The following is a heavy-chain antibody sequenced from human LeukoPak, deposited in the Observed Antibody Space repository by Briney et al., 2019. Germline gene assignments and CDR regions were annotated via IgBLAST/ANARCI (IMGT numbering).Heavy chain of an antibody. CDR3: ARDRPNYYGSDGHYYRRDGDY. D-gene: IGHD3-22*01. V-gene: IGHV3-23*01. J-gene: IGHJ4*02. Sequence: PGGSLRLSCAASGFTFSIYAMSWLRQAPEKGLQWVSSITSRGESTWYVDSVKGRFTITRDNSENTLYLQMHSLRAEDTAVYYCARDRPNYYGSDGHYYRRDGDYWGRGTLVSVSS. CDR1: GFTFSIYA. CDR2: ITSRGEST.